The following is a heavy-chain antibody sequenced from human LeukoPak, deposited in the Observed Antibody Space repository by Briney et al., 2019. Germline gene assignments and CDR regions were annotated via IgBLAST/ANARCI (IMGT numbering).Heavy chain of an antibody. CDR3: ARERDSLWYSSSWPLGELDY. CDR1: GDSVSSNSAG. J-gene: IGHJ4*02. D-gene: IGHD6-13*01. CDR2: TYYRSKWYN. Sequence: SQTLSLTCAISGDSVSSNSAGWDWIRQSPWRGLEWLGRTYYRSKWYNDYAVSVKSRITINPDTSKNQFSPQLNSVTPEDTAVYYCARERDSLWYSSSWPLGELDYWGQGTLVTVSS. V-gene: IGHV6-1*01.